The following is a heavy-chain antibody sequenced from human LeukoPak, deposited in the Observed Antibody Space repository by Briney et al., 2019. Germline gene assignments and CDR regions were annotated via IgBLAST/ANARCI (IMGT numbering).Heavy chain of an antibody. D-gene: IGHD3-16*02. Sequence: GGSLRLSRPASGFTYSHFAMSWVRQAPGKGLDGVSAISGGGDGPYYADSVKGRFTISRDNSKNTLYLQMNSLRAEDTAVYYCAKFEGHPWGTYRLDYWGQGTLVTVSS. V-gene: IGHV3-23*01. CDR3: AKFEGHPWGTYRLDY. J-gene: IGHJ4*02. CDR1: GFTYSHFA. CDR2: ISGGGDGP.